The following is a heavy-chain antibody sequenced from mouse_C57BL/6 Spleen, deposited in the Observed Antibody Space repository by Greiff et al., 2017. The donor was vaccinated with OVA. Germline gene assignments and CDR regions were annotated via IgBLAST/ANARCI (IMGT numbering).Heavy chain of an antibody. CDR3: ARNYYGSSPYFDV. CDR2: IYPGDGDT. V-gene: IGHV1-82*01. CDR1: GYAFSSSW. J-gene: IGHJ1*03. D-gene: IGHD1-1*01. Sequence: VQLVESGPELVKPGASVKISCKASGYAFSSSWMNWVKQRPGKGLEWIGRIYPGDGDTNYNGKFKGKATLTADKSSSTAYMQLSSLTSEDSAVYFCARNYYGSSPYFDVWGTGTTVTVSS.